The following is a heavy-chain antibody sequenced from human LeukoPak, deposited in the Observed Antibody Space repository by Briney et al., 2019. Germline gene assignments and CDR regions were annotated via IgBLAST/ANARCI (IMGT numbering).Heavy chain of an antibody. CDR3: AKDRVTAAGYYFDY. CDR1: GFTFSDYS. Sequence: GGSLRLSCAASGFTFSDYSMNWVRQAPGKGLEWVSSISSSSSYMKYAESVRGRFTISRDNAKNSLYLHMSSLRAEDTAVYYCAKDRVTAAGYYFDYWGQGTLVTVSS. CDR2: ISSSSSYM. J-gene: IGHJ4*02. D-gene: IGHD6-13*01. V-gene: IGHV3-21*01.